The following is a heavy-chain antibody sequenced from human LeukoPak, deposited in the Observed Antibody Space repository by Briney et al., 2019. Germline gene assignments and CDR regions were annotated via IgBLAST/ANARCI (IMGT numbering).Heavy chain of an antibody. CDR1: GGSISSGGYY. CDR2: IYYSGST. D-gene: IGHD4-17*01. V-gene: IGHV4-31*11. Sequence: SETLSLTCAVSGGSISSGGYYWSWIRQHPGKGLEWIGYIYYSGSTYYNPSLKSRVTVSVDTSKNQFSLKLSSVTAADTAVYYCAGRTTVFGYWGQGTLVTVSS. J-gene: IGHJ4*02. CDR3: AGRTTVFGY.